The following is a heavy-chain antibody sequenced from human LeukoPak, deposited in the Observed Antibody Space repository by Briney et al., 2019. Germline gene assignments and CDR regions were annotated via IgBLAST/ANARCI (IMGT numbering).Heavy chain of an antibody. V-gene: IGHV1-18*01. CDR1: GYTFTSYD. Sequence: ASVKVSCKASGYTFTSYDINWVRQATGQGLEWMGWISAHYGDTLYAQKFQGRVTMTTDTSTSTAYLELRSLRSDDTAVYYCARDRLSARTNYYGSGTPVDYWGQGTLVTVSS. CDR3: ARDRLSARTNYYGSGTPVDY. D-gene: IGHD3-10*01. J-gene: IGHJ4*02. CDR2: ISAHYGDT.